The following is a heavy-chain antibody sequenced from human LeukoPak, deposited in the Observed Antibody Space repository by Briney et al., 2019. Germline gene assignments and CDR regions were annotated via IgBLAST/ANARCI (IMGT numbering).Heavy chain of an antibody. V-gene: IGHV1-8*03. CDR3: ARDGGSSWYFDY. J-gene: IGHJ4*02. Sequence: ASVKVSCKASGYSFTNYDINWVRQATGQGLEWMGWMNPKSGDTGYSQKFQGRVFITRDTSINTAYMELSSLGSDDTAVYYCARDGGSSWYFDYWGQGTLVTASS. CDR2: MNPKSGDT. CDR1: GYSFTNYD. D-gene: IGHD6-13*01.